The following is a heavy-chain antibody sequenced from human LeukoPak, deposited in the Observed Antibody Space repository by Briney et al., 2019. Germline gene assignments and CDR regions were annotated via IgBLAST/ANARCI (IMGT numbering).Heavy chain of an antibody. Sequence: SETLSLTCAVSGGSISSSNWWSWVRQPPGKGLEWIGEIYHSGSTNYNPSLKSRVTISVDKSKNQFSLKLSSVTAADTAVYYCAREWGEHSSGWPPNFDYWGQGTLVTVSS. D-gene: IGHD6-19*01. V-gene: IGHV4-4*02. CDR1: GGSISSSNW. CDR2: IYHSGST. CDR3: AREWGEHSSGWPPNFDY. J-gene: IGHJ4*02.